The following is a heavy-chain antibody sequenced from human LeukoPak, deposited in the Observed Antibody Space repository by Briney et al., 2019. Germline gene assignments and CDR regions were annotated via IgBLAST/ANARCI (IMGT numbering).Heavy chain of an antibody. J-gene: IGHJ4*02. D-gene: IGHD4-17*01. CDR1: GFTLSSCG. Sequence: GGTLRLSCAASGFTLSSCGLSWVRQAPGKGLDWVSAISGSGGYTYYADSVKGRFTISRDNSKNTLYLLMNSLRADDTAVYYCARDRYSVTSVTTFDCWGQGTLVTVSS. V-gene: IGHV3-23*01. CDR3: ARDRYSVTSVTTFDC. CDR2: ISGSGGYT.